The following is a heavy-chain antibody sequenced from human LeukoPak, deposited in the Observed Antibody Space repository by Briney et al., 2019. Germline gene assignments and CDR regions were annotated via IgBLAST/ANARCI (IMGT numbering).Heavy chain of an antibody. CDR3: ARGENYDLWSGYHYYYYYGMDV. D-gene: IGHD3-3*01. J-gene: IGHJ6*02. CDR2: INAGNGNT. CDR1: GYTFTSYA. Sequence: ASVKVSCKASGYTFTSYAMHWVRQAPGQRLEWMGWINAGNGNTKYSQKFQGRVTITRDTSASTAYMELSSLRSEDTAVYYCARGENYDLWSGYHYYYYYGMDVWGQGTTVTVSS. V-gene: IGHV1-3*01.